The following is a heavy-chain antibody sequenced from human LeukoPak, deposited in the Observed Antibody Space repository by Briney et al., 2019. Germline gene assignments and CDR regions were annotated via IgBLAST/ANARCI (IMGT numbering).Heavy chain of an antibody. J-gene: IGHJ4*02. Sequence: GSLRLSCAASGFTFSSYSMNWVRQASGKGLEWVSSISSSSSYIYYADSVKGRFTITRDNAKNSLYLQMNSLRAEDTAVYYCARDPSERYGSGSYFDYWGQGTLVTVSS. CDR3: ARDPSERYGSGSYFDY. CDR1: GFTFSSYS. D-gene: IGHD3-10*01. V-gene: IGHV3-21*01. CDR2: ISSSSSYI.